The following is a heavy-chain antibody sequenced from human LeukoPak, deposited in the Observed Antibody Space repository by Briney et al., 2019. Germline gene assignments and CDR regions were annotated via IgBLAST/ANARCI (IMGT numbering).Heavy chain of an antibody. CDR3: ARDRRAVAGISYYFDY. J-gene: IGHJ4*02. V-gene: IGHV1-2*02. D-gene: IGHD6-19*01. CDR1: GYTFTGYY. CDR2: INPNSGGT. Sequence: ASVKVSCKASGYTFTGYYMHWVRQAPGQGLEWMGWINPNSGGTNYAQKFQGRVTMTRDTSISTAYMELSRLRFDDTAVYYCARDRRAVAGISYYFDYWGQGTLVTVSS.